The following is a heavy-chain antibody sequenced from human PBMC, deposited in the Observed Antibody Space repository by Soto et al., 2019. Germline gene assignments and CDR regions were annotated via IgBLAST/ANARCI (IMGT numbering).Heavy chain of an antibody. D-gene: IGHD3-10*01. Sequence: PSETLSLTCTVSGGSISSYYWSLIRQPPGKGLEWIGYIYYSGSTNYNPSLKSRVTISVDTSKNQFSLKLSSVTAADTAMYYCARDNLLWFGEWDAFDIWGQGTMVTVSS. V-gene: IGHV4-59*01. CDR1: GGSISSYY. J-gene: IGHJ3*02. CDR3: ARDNLLWFGEWDAFDI. CDR2: IYYSGST.